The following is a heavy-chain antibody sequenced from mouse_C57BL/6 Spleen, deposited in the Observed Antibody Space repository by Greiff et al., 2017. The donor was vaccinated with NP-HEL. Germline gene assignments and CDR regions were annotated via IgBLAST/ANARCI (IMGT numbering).Heavy chain of an antibody. J-gene: IGHJ3*01. D-gene: IGHD2-2*01. V-gene: IGHV5-4*03. CDR1: GFTFSSYA. CDR2: ISDGGSYT. CDR3: ARGYGYDVGWFAY. Sequence: DVKLQESGGGLVKPGGSLKLSCAASGFTFSSYAMSWVRQTPEKRLEWVATISDGGSYTYYPDNVKGRFTISRDTAKNNLYLQMSHLKSEDTAMYYCARGYGYDVGWFAYWGQGTLVTVSA.